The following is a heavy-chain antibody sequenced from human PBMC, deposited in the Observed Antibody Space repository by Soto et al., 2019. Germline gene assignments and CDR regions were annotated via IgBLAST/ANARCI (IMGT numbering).Heavy chain of an antibody. CDR2: VYYSGST. V-gene: IGHV4-39*01. Sequence: QLQLQESGPGLVKPSETLSLTCTVSGGSISSSSYYWGWIRQPPGKGLEWIGSVYYSGSTYYNPSLKSRATIAVDTSKNQFSLKLSSVTAADTAVYYCARHLFSSGWYLIWGQGTMVTVSS. CDR3: ARHLFSSGWYLI. CDR1: GGSISSSSYY. J-gene: IGHJ3*02. D-gene: IGHD6-19*01.